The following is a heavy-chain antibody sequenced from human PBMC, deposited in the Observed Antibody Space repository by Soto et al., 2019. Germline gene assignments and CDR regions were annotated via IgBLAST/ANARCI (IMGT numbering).Heavy chain of an antibody. J-gene: IGHJ3*02. CDR3: ARSHSLEMATINAFDI. CDR1: GFTFSSYG. V-gene: IGHV3-33*01. CDR2: IWYDGSNK. D-gene: IGHD5-12*01. Sequence: GSLRLSCAASGFTFSSYGMHWVRQAPGKGLEWVAVIWYDGSNKNYANSVKGRFTNSKENSKNTLYLQINSLRAEDTAVYYCARSHSLEMATINAFDIWGQGTMVT.